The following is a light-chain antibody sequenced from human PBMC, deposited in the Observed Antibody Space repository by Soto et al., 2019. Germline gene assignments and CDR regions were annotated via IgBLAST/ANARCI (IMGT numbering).Light chain of an antibody. CDR3: QHRTT. CDR1: QSVSRI. V-gene: IGKV3-11*01. CDR2: DAS. J-gene: IGKJ1*01. Sequence: EFMLTQSTGTLSLFEVDRATLSCRASQSVSRILAWYQQIPGQAPRLLIYDASTRVTGIPARFSGSGSGTDFTLTISSLEPEDFAVYYCQHRTTFGQGTKVDIK.